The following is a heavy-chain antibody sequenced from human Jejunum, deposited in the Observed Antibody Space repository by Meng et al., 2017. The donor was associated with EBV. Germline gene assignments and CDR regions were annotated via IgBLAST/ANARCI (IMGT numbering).Heavy chain of an antibody. CDR1: GFSLTTSGVG. J-gene: IGHJ4*02. CDR3: AHSPMRTSSSGYPRGFDY. CDR2: IYWDDDK. D-gene: IGHD5-12*01. V-gene: IGHV2-5*02. Sequence: ITLKGSGPTLVKPTQTLTLTCTFSGFSLTTSGVGVGWIRQPPGKAPEWLALIYWDDDKRYSPSLKSRLTITKDASKNQVVLTMTNMDPVDTGTYFCAHSPMRTSSSGYPRGFDYWGQGTLVTVSS.